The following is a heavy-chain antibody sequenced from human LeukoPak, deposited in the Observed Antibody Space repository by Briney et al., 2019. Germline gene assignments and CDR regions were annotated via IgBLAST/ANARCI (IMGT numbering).Heavy chain of an antibody. J-gene: IGHJ4*02. D-gene: IGHD3-22*01. V-gene: IGHV4-59*08. CDR3: AGTYYYDSSGPPPVDY. CDR1: GGSISSYY. Sequence: SETLSLTCTVTGGSISSYYWSWIRQPPGEGLEWIGYIYYSGSTNYNPSLKSRVTISVDTSKNQFSLKLSSVTAADTAVYYCAGTYYYDSSGPPPVDYWGQGTLVTVSS. CDR2: IYYSGST.